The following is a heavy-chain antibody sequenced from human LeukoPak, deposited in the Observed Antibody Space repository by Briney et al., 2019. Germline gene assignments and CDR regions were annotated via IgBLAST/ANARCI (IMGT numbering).Heavy chain of an antibody. V-gene: IGHV3-30*02. CDR3: AKDWRRIVVVGPVTRHGNYMDV. CDR2: IRFDGRNK. J-gene: IGHJ6*03. Sequence: GGSLRLSCAASGLTFSSYGMHWVRQAPGKGLEWVAFIRFDGRNKYYVDSVKGRFTISRDNSKNTLYLQMNSLRAEDTAVYYCAKDWRRIVVVGPVTRHGNYMDVWGKGTTVTISS. D-gene: IGHD2-15*01. CDR1: GLTFSSYG.